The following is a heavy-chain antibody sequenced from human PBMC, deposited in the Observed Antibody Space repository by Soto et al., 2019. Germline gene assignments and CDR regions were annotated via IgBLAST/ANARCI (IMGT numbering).Heavy chain of an antibody. J-gene: IGHJ6*02. CDR3: ARVFSYGAARRGGSYYYYGMDV. CDR2: VIPIFGTA. Sequence: SVKVSCKASGGTFSSYAISWVRQAPGQGLEWMGGVIPIFGTANYAQKFQGRVTITADESTSTAYMELSSLRSEDTAVYYCARVFSYGAARRGGSYYYYGMDVWGQGTTVTVSS. V-gene: IGHV1-69*13. CDR1: GGTFSSYA. D-gene: IGHD6-6*01.